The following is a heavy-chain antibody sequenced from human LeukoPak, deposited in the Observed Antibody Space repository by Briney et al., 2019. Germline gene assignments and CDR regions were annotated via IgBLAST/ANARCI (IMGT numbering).Heavy chain of an antibody. CDR3: ARGTGYSSGWYNWFDP. CDR1: GFTFSSYW. D-gene: IGHD6-19*01. CDR2: INSDGSST. Sequence: GGSLRLSCAASGFTFSSYWVHWVRQAPGKGLVWVSRINSDGSSTSYADSVKGRFTISRDNAKNTLYLQMNSLRAEDTAVYYCARGTGYSSGWYNWFDPWGQGTLVTVSS. J-gene: IGHJ5*02. V-gene: IGHV3-74*01.